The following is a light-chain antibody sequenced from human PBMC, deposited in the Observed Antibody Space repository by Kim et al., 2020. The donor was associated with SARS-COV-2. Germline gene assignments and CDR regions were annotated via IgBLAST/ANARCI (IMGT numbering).Light chain of an antibody. CDR2: AYD. CDR1: SSNIGKNT. V-gene: IGLV1-44*01. Sequence: QSVLTQPPSVSATPGQRVTISCSGSSSNIGKNTVNWFQQVPGMAPKLLISAYDQRPSGIPDRFSGSKSGTSASLAISGLQSEDEADYYCAAWDDSLSSPVFGGGTKL. J-gene: IGLJ3*02. CDR3: AAWDDSLSSPV.